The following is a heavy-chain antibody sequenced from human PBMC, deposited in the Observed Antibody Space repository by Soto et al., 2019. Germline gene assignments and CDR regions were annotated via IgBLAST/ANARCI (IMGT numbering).Heavy chain of an antibody. CDR1: GGTFSSYT. D-gene: IGHD6-13*01. J-gene: IGHJ6*03. Sequence: SVKVSCKASGGTFSSYTISWVRQAPGQGLEWMGRLIPILGIANYAQKFQGRVTITADKSTSTAYMELSSLRSEDTAVYYCATQRGYSSYYYMDVWGKGTTVTVSS. CDR2: LIPILGIA. V-gene: IGHV1-69*02. CDR3: ATQRGYSSYYYMDV.